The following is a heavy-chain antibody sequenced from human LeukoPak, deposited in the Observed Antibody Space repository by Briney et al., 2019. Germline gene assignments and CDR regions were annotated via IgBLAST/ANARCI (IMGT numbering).Heavy chain of an antibody. Sequence: GGSLRLSCAASGFTFSSYEMNWVRQAPGKGLEWVSYISSSGSTIYYADSVKGRFTIPRDNAKNSLYLQMNSLRAEDTAVYYCARDYDPTRQDWGQGTLVTVSS. CDR3: ARDYDPTRQD. CDR2: ISSSGSTI. D-gene: IGHD3-22*01. J-gene: IGHJ4*02. CDR1: GFTFSSYE. V-gene: IGHV3-48*03.